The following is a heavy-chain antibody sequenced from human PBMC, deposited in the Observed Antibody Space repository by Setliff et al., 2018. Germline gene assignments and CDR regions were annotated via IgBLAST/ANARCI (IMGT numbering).Heavy chain of an antibody. Sequence: PGESLKISCEGSGYTFTNYWIGWVRQMPEKGLEWMGIIYPGDSDTRYSPSFQGQVTISADKSISTAYLQWSSLKASETAMYYCARALASAGTVYFDYWGQGTLVTVSS. V-gene: IGHV5-51*01. J-gene: IGHJ4*02. CDR1: GYTFTNYW. D-gene: IGHD6-13*01. CDR3: ARALASAGTVYFDY. CDR2: IYPGDSDT.